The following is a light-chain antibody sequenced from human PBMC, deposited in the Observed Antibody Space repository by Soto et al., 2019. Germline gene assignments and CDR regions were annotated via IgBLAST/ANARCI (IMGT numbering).Light chain of an antibody. V-gene: IGKV3-15*01. CDR3: QQYNNWPPYT. CDR2: GAS. CDR1: QSVSSN. Sequence: EIVMTQSPATLSVSPGERATLSCRASQSVSSNLAWYQQKPGPAPRLLIYGASTWATGIPARFSGSGSGTEFTLTISSLQSADFAVYYCQQYNNWPPYTFGQGTKLEIK. J-gene: IGKJ2*01.